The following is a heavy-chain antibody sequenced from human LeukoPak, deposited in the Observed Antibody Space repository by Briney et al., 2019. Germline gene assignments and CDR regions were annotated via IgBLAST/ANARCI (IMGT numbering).Heavy chain of an antibody. D-gene: IGHD3-10*01. CDR2: ISGSGGPT. CDR3: AKGTNFYGSGIYYNDAFDI. CDR1: GFTFSSYS. Sequence: GGSLRLSCAASGFTFSSYSMNWVRQAPGKGLEWVSGISGSGGPTYYADSVKGRFTISRDNSKNTLYLQMISLRAEDTAVYYCAKGTNFYGSGIYYNDAFDIWGQGTMVTVSS. J-gene: IGHJ3*02. V-gene: IGHV3-23*01.